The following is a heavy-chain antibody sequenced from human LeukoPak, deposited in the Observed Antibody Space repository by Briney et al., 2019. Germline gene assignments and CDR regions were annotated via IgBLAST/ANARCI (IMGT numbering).Heavy chain of an antibody. Sequence: DSIQGRFTISRDNAENSLYLQMNSLRAEDAAVYYCAREEDAFDIWGQGTMVTVSS. CDR3: AREEDAFDI. V-gene: IGHV3-21*04. J-gene: IGHJ3*02.